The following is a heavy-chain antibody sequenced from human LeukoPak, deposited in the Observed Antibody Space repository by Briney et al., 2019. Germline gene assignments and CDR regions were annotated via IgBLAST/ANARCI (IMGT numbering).Heavy chain of an antibody. V-gene: IGHV4-4*07. CDR3: ARERCSGGNCYRGGFDP. Sequence: SETLSLTCTDSGGSISSYYWSWIRQPAGKGLEWIGRIYTSGSTNYNPSLKSRVTMSVDTSKNQFSLKLSSVTAADTAVYYCARERCSGGNCYRGGFDPWGQGTLVTVSS. D-gene: IGHD2-15*01. CDR2: IYTSGST. J-gene: IGHJ5*02. CDR1: GGSISSYY.